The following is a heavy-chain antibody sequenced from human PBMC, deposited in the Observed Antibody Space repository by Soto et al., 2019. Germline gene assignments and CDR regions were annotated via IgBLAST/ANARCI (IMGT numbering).Heavy chain of an antibody. CDR3: VRMGRKLTWLQWPVDY. CDR1: GFKFDDYA. J-gene: IGHJ4*02. V-gene: IGHV3-9*01. D-gene: IGHD6-19*01. CDR2: ISWNSGSI. Sequence: SLRLSCAASGFKFDDYAMHWVRQTPGKGLEWVSSISWNSGSIDYADSVRGRFIISRDNAENSLYLQMRSLRHEDTAVYYCVRMGRKLTWLQWPVDYWGRGTLVTVS.